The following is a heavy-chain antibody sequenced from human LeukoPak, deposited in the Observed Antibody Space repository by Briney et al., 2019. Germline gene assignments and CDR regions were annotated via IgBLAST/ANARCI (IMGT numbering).Heavy chain of an antibody. Sequence: GGSLRLSCAASGFTFSSYAMSWVRQAPGKGLEWVSAISGSGGSTYYADFVKGRFTISRDNSKNTLYLQMNSLRAEDTAVYYCAKGTRWLQVFDYWGQGTLVTVSS. V-gene: IGHV3-23*01. J-gene: IGHJ4*02. CDR3: AKGTRWLQVFDY. CDR2: ISGSGGST. CDR1: GFTFSSYA. D-gene: IGHD5-24*01.